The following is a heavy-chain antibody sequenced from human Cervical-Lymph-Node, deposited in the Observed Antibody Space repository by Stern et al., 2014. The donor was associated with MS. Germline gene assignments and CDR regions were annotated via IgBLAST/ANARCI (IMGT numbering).Heavy chain of an antibody. J-gene: IGHJ4*02. CDR1: GFTFSSYW. V-gene: IGHV3-74*01. CDR2: INSDGSST. Sequence: AQLVESGGGLVQPGGSLRLSCAASGFTFSSYWMHWVRQAPGKGLVWVSRINSDGSSTSYADSVKGRFTISRDNAKNTLYLQMNSLRAEDTAVYYCSRINYGDDQFFDYWGQGTLVTVSS. D-gene: IGHD4-17*01. CDR3: SRINYGDDQFFDY.